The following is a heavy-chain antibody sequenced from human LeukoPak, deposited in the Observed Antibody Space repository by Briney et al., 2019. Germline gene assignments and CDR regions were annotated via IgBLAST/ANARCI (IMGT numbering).Heavy chain of an antibody. J-gene: IGHJ4*02. D-gene: IGHD6-13*01. V-gene: IGHV4-59*08. CDR2: IYYSGST. Sequence: SETLSLTCTVSGGSISSYYWSWIRQPPGKGLEWIGYIYYSGSTNYNPSLKSRVTISVDTSKNQFSLKLSSVTAADTAVYYCARSSSWFLFDYWGQGTLVTVSS. CDR3: ARSSSWFLFDY. CDR1: GGSISSYY.